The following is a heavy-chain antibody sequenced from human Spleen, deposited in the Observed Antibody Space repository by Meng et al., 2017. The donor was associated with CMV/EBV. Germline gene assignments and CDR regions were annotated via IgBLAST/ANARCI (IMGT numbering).Heavy chain of an antibody. CDR2: INPSGVST. V-gene: IGHV1-46*03. Sequence: VQLVQSGAEVKKPGASVKVSCKASGDTFTSYYIHWVRQAPGQGLEWMGKINPSGVSTSYAQKFQGRVTMTRDTSTSAVYMELSSLRSEDTAVYYCTRGGGGSGGRFDYWGQGTLVTDSS. CDR1: GDTFTSYY. D-gene: IGHD6-19*01. J-gene: IGHJ4*02. CDR3: TRGGGGSGGRFDY.